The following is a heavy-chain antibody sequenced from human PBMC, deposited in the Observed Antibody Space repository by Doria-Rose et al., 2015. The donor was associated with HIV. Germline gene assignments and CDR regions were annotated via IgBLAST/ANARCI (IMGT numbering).Heavy chain of an antibody. CDR1: GVSLSSPGMG. V-gene: IGHV2-26*01. CDR3: ARIKSSRWYHKYYFDF. J-gene: IGHJ4*02. CDR2: TYSDDER. D-gene: IGHD6-13*01. Sequence: QVTLKESGPVLVKPTETLTLTCTVSGVSLSSPGMGVSWIRQPPWKALEWLANTYSDDERSYKTSLKSRLNISRGTSKSQVVLTMTDMDPVDTATYYCARIKSSRWYHKYYFDFWGQGTLVIVSA.